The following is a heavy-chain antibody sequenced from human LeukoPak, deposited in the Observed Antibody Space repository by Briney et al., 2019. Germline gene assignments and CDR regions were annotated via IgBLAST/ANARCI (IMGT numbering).Heavy chain of an antibody. Sequence: IPILGIATYAQKFQGRVTITADKSTSTAYMELSSLRSEDTAVYYCARDSDYCSSTSCTIIWGQGTMVTVSS. CDR2: IPILGIA. CDR3: ARDSDYCSSTSCTII. V-gene: IGHV1-69*04. D-gene: IGHD2-2*01. J-gene: IGHJ3*02.